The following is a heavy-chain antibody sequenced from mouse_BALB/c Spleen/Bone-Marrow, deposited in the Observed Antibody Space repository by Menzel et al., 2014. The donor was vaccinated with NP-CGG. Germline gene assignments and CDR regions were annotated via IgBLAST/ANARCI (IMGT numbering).Heavy chain of an antibody. D-gene: IGHD1-1*01. CDR1: GFNIKDTY. CDR3: ARYYYGYYFDY. CDR2: IDPANGNT. Sequence: EVQLQQSGAELVKPGASVKLSCTASGFNIKDTYMHWVKQRPEQGLEWIGRIDPANGNTKYDPKFQGKATITADTSCNTAYLQLNSLTSEDTAVYYCARYYYGYYFDYWGQGTTLPVSS. V-gene: IGHV14-3*02. J-gene: IGHJ2*01.